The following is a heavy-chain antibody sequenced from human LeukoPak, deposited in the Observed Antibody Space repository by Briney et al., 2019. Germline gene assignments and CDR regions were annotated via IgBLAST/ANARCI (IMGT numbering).Heavy chain of an antibody. CDR2: IKPDGSEK. D-gene: IGHD2-2*02. CDR1: GLTFSSSW. CDR3: AKDRGYCSSTSCYTGHYFDY. J-gene: IGHJ4*02. V-gene: IGHV3-7*03. Sequence: PGGSLRLSCAASGLTFSSSWMSWVRQAPGKGLEWVANIKPDGSEKFYMDSVKGRFTISRDNSKNTLYLQMNSLRAEDTAVYYCAKDRGYCSSTSCYTGHYFDYWGQGTLVTVSS.